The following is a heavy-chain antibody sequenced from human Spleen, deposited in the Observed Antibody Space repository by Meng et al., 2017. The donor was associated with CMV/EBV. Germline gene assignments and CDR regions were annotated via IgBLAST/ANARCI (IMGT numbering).Heavy chain of an antibody. Sequence: GESLKISYAASGFTFDDYGMSWVRQAPGKGLEWVSGINWNGGSTGYADSVKGRFTISRDNAKNSLYLQMNSLRAEDTALYYCARVCSFGVVTPYYYGMDVWGQGTTVTVSS. CDR3: ARVCSFGVVTPYYYGMDV. CDR1: GFTFDDYG. CDR2: INWNGGST. J-gene: IGHJ6*02. V-gene: IGHV3-20*03. D-gene: IGHD3-3*01.